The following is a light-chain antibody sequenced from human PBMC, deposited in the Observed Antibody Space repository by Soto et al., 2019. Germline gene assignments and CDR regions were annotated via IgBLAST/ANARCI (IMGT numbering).Light chain of an antibody. CDR3: QHSYSSPPWT. Sequence: DIQMTQSPSSLSASVGDRVTISCRASQSISTYLNWNQQKPGTAPRLLIYRASSVKSGVPPRFSGSGSGRDFTLTISSLRPEDVATYFCQHSYSSPPWTFGQGTKVEV. V-gene: IGKV1-39*01. J-gene: IGKJ1*01. CDR2: RAS. CDR1: QSISTY.